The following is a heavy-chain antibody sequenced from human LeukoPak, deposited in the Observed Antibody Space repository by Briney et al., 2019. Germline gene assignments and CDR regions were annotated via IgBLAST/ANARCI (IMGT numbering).Heavy chain of an antibody. CDR2: INPSGGST. V-gene: IGHV1-46*01. J-gene: IGHJ4*02. CDR3: ASDSSGYYRLDY. CDR1: GYTFTGYY. D-gene: IGHD3-22*01. Sequence: ASVKVSCKASGYTFTGYYMHWVRQAPGQGLEWMGIINPSGGSTSYAQKFQGRVTMTRDTSTSTVYMELSSLRSEDTAVYYCASDSSGYYRLDYWGQGTLVTVSS.